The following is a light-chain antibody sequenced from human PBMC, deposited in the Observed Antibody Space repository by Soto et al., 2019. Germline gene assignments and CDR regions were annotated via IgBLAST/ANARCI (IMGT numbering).Light chain of an antibody. V-gene: IGLV1-40*01. Sequence: QSVLTQPPSLSGAPGQRVTISCTGTRSNIGAGYGVHWYQQLPGSAPRLLIYANSHRPSGVPDRFSGSKSATSASLAITDLQAEDEANYYCQSYDSSLSGFVLFGGGTKLTVL. CDR2: ANS. CDR3: QSYDSSLSGFVL. J-gene: IGLJ2*01. CDR1: RSNIGAGYG.